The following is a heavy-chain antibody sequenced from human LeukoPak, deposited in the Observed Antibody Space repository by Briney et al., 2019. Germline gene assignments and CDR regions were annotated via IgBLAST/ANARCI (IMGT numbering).Heavy chain of an antibody. Sequence: SETLSLTCTVSGGSISSSSYYWGWIRQPPGKGLEWIGSIYYSGSTYYNPSLKSRVTISVDTSKNQFSLKLNSVTAADTAVYYCARVGSDGYNSYYFDYWGQGTLVTVSS. CDR1: GGSISSSSYY. CDR2: IYYSGST. D-gene: IGHD5-24*01. CDR3: ARVGSDGYNSYYFDY. J-gene: IGHJ4*02. V-gene: IGHV4-39*07.